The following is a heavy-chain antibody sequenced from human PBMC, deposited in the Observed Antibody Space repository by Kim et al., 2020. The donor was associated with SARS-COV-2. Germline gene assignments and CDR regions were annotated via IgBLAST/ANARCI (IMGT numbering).Heavy chain of an antibody. Sequence: ASVKVSCKASGYTFITFGMSWVRQAPGEGPEWMGWISGSNGDTNYAQKFHGRVTMSIDTSTNTGYMEVRSLRFDDTAMYYCVRDLSTVGPIFFEHWGQGTLVTVSS. CDR2: ISGSNGDT. CDR3: VRDLSTVGPIFFEH. V-gene: IGHV1-18*01. J-gene: IGHJ4*02. CDR1: GYTFITFG. D-gene: IGHD1-26*01.